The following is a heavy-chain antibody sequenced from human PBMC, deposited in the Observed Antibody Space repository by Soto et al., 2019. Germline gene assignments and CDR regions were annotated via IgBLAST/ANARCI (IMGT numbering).Heavy chain of an antibody. V-gene: IGHV1-18*01. J-gene: IGHJ6*01. D-gene: IGHD4-17*01. CDR2: ISVFNGDT. CDR3: ATKDDHKDDEPSSYGWDV. Sequence: ASVKVSCKAIGYTSSSYGINWVRQAPGQGLEWMGWISVFNGDTKYAQKFQGRVAITKDPGTSTAHMELRSLRSDDAAVYFCATKDDHKDDEPSSYGWDVWGQGTTVIVSS. CDR1: GYTSSSYG.